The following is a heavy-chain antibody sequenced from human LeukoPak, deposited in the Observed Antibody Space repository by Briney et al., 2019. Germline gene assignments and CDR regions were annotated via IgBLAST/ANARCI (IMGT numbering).Heavy chain of an antibody. CDR1: GFTVSSNY. J-gene: IGHJ3*01. D-gene: IGHD3-3*01. V-gene: IGHV3-53*01. CDR3: ASVFGVITPDALDV. CDR2: IYSGGST. Sequence: GGSLRLSCAVSGFTVSSNYMSWVRQAPGKELEWVSVIYSGGSTHYADSVKGRFTISRDNSKNTLFLQMNSLRAEDTAVYYCASVFGVITPDALDVWGQGTMVTVSS.